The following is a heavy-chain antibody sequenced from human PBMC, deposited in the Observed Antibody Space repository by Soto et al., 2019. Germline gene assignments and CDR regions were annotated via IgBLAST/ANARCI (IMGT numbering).Heavy chain of an antibody. CDR2: INHTGST. D-gene: IGHD6-13*01. CDR3: ATSYGNAWYTY. Sequence: PSETLSLTCAVYGGSFSGYYWSWIRQPPGKGLEWIGEINHTGSTNYNPSLKSRLTISIDRSKNQFTLQLTSVTAADTAVYYCATSYGNAWYTYWGQGTQVTVSS. CDR1: GGSFSGYY. J-gene: IGHJ4*02. V-gene: IGHV4-34*01.